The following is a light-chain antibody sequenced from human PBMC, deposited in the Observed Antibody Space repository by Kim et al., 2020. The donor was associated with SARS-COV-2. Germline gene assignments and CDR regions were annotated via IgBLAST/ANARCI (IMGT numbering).Light chain of an antibody. Sequence: DIQMTQSPSTLSASVGDKITITCRASRNIDDWVAWYQQKPGRAPKLLIYKASTLKSGVPSTFSGSGSGTEFTLTTSSLQPDDFATYCCQLYRSYPCTFGQGTKVDIK. V-gene: IGKV1-5*03. CDR2: KAS. CDR3: QLYRSYPCT. J-gene: IGKJ1*01. CDR1: RNIDDW.